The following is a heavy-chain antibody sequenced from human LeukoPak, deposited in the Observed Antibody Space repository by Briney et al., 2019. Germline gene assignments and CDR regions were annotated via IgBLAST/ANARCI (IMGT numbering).Heavy chain of an antibody. J-gene: IGHJ4*02. D-gene: IGHD1-26*01. CDR1: GFTFSSYA. CDR3: AKSPFKVGPEDYFDY. V-gene: IGHV3-23*01. Sequence: PGRSLRLSCAASGFTFSSYAMSWVRQAPGKGLEWVSAISGSGGSTYYADSVKGRFTISRDNSKNTLYLQMNSLRAEDTAVYYCAKSPFKVGPEDYFDYWGQGTLVTVSS. CDR2: ISGSGGST.